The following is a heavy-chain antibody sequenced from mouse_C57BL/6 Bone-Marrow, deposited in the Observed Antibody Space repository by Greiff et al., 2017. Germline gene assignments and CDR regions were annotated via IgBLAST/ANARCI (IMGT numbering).Heavy chain of an antibody. CDR1: GFNIKDDY. Sequence: EVMLVESGAELVRPGASVKLSCTASGFNIKDDYMHWVKQRPEQGLEWIGWIDPENGDTEYASKFQGKATITADTSSNTAYLQLSSLTSEDTAVYYCTTGWLLRHWGQGTTLTVSS. D-gene: IGHD1-2*01. CDR2: IDPENGDT. V-gene: IGHV14-4*01. CDR3: TTGWLLRH. J-gene: IGHJ2*01.